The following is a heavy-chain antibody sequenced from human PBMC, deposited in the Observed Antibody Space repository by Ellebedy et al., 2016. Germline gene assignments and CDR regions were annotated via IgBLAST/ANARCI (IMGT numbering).Heavy chain of an antibody. CDR3: ARKDGDY. Sequence: SETLSLXCTVSGASISTYFWTWIRQPPGGGLEWIGLIYYSGNTNYNPSLESRVTMSLDTSKNQLSLTLNSVTAADTAVYYCARKDGDYWGPGTQVTVSS. CDR2: IYYSGNT. CDR1: GASISTYF. V-gene: IGHV4-59*01. J-gene: IGHJ4*02. D-gene: IGHD2/OR15-2a*01.